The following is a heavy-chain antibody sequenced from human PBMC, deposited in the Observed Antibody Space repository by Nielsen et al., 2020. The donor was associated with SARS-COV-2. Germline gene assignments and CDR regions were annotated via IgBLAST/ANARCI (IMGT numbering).Heavy chain of an antibody. J-gene: IGHJ6*02. V-gene: IGHV3-30-3*01. CDR1: GFTFSSYA. D-gene: IGHD6-13*01. CDR3: ARDRDDSSSWYYYGMDV. CDR2: ISYDGSNK. Sequence: GGSLRLSCAASGFTFSSYAMHWVRQAPGKGLEWVAVISYDGSNKYYVDSVKGRFTISRDNSKNTLYLQMNSLRAEDTAVYYCARDRDDSSSWYYYGMDVWGQGTTVTVSS.